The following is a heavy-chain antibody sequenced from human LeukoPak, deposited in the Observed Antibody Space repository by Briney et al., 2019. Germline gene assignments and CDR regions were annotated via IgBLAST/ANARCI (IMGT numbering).Heavy chain of an antibody. Sequence: GGSLRLSCAASGFTFSSYAMSWVRQAPGKGLEWVSAISGGGGDTYYADSVKGRFTISRDNSMNTLHLQMTSLRVEDTAVYYCAERSHSGSFYAAFDYWGQGTLATVSS. J-gene: IGHJ4*02. CDR2: ISGGGGDT. V-gene: IGHV3-23*01. D-gene: IGHD1-26*01. CDR1: GFTFSSYA. CDR3: AERSHSGSFYAAFDY.